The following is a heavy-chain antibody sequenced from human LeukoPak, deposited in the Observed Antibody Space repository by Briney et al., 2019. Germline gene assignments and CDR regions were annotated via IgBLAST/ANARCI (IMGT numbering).Heavy chain of an antibody. CDR2: IGGSGTRT. J-gene: IGHJ4*02. CDR1: GFTFSTYN. CDR3: AKDSHWILFDD. Sequence: GGSLRLSCAASGFTFSTYNMNWVRQAPGKGLEWVSGIGGSGTRTYYADSVKGRFTISRDNSKNTLYLQMNSLRDEDTAVYYCAKDSHWILFDDWGQGTLVTVSS. D-gene: IGHD2-2*03. V-gene: IGHV3-23*01.